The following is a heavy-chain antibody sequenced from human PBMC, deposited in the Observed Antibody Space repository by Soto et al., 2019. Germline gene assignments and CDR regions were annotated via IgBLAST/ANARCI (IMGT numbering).Heavy chain of an antibody. V-gene: IGHV1-18*01. CDR3: ARDIIVVVPAALTGPASDWFDP. Sequence: ASVKVSCKASGHTFTSYGISWVRQAPGQGLEWMGWISAYNGNTNYAQKLQGRVTMTTDTSTSTAYMELRSLRSDDTAVYYCARDIIVVVPAALTGPASDWFDPWGQGTLVTVSS. CDR1: GHTFTSYG. CDR2: ISAYNGNT. J-gene: IGHJ5*02. D-gene: IGHD2-2*01.